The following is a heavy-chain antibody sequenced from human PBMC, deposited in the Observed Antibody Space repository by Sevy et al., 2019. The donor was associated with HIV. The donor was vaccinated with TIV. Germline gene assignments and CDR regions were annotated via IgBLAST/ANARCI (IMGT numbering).Heavy chain of an antibody. V-gene: IGHV3-66*02. CDR2: IFSSGST. D-gene: IGHD6-19*01. CDR1: GFTVNDKY. J-gene: IGHJ4*02. CDR3: VSLFLSYRSGWSYFDY. Sequence: GGSLRLSCAISGFTVNDKYIIWVRQAPGKGLEWVSVIFSSGSTYYADPAKGRFTISRDNSKNTVDLQMISVRAEDTAVYYCVSLFLSYRSGWSYFDYWGQGTLVTVSS.